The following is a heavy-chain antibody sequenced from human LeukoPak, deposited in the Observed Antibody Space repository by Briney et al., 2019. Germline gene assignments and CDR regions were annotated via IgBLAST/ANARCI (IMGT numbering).Heavy chain of an antibody. Sequence: GGSLRLSCAASGFTFSSYSMSWVRQAPGKGLEWVSSISSGSSYIYYADSVKGRFTISRDNAKNSLYLQMNSLRAEDTAVYYCARDKTTIVVPAAPDYWGQGTLVTVSS. V-gene: IGHV3-21*01. CDR2: ISSGSSYI. D-gene: IGHD2-2*01. CDR3: ARDKTTIVVPAAPDY. CDR1: GFTFSSYS. J-gene: IGHJ4*02.